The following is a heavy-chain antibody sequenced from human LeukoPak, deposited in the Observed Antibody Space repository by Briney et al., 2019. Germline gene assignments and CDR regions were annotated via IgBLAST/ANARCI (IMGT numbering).Heavy chain of an antibody. CDR2: ISYDGSNK. D-gene: IGHD6-6*01. CDR3: AREPSSSSFDY. CDR1: GFTFSSYA. J-gene: IGHJ4*02. Sequence: GGSLRLSCAVSGFTFSSYAIHWVRQAPGKGLEWVAVISYDGSNKYYADSVKGRFTISRDNSKNTLYLQMNSLRAEDTAVYYCAREPSSSSFDYWGQGTLVTVSS. V-gene: IGHV3-30-3*01.